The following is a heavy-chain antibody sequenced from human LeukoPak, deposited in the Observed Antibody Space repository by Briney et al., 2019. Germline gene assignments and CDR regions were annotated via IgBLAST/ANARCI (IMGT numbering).Heavy chain of an antibody. CDR3: ARLVTGTTVINSGWFDP. V-gene: IGHV3-74*03. D-gene: IGHD4-23*01. CDR2: LSPDGSSS. Sequence: PGGSLRLSCAASGFTFSTYWMHWVRQDPGKGLVWVSRLSPDGSSSMYADSVKGRFTVSRDNSKNTLYLQMNSLRAEDTAVYYCARLVTGTTVINSGWFDPWGQGTLVTVSS. CDR1: GFTFSTYW. J-gene: IGHJ5*02.